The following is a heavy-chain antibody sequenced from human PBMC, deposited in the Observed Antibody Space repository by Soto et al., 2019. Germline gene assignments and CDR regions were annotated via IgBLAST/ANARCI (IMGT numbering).Heavy chain of an antibody. J-gene: IGHJ2*01. CDR2: INAGNGNT. V-gene: IGHV1-3*01. CDR1: GYTFTSYA. D-gene: IGHD1-26*01. Sequence: QVQLVQSGAEVKKPGASVKVSCKASGYTFTSYAMHWVRQAPGQRLEWMGWINAGNGNTKYSQNFQGRVIITRDTSASTAYIELSSLRSEDTAVYYCARGGSLYWYFDLWGRGTLVTVSS. CDR3: ARGGSLYWYFDL.